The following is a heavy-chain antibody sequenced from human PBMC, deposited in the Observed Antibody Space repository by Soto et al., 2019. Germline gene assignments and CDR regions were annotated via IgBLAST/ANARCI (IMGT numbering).Heavy chain of an antibody. CDR3: ARGLDYGGWFDP. V-gene: IGHV1-69*02. D-gene: IGHD4-17*01. Sequence: QVQLVQSGAEVKKPGSSVKVSSKASGGTLSNYPINWVRQAPGQGLEWMGRIIPILGIANYAQKFQGRVTITADKSTSTAYMELSSLRSDDTAVYYCARGLDYGGWFDPWGQGTLVTVSS. CDR1: GGTLSNYP. CDR2: IIPILGIA. J-gene: IGHJ5*02.